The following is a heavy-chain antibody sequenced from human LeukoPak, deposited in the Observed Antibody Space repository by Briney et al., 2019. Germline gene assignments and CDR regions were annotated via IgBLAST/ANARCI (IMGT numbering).Heavy chain of an antibody. CDR1: GFTFSSNG. CDR2: ISGSGGST. Sequence: GGSLRLSCAASGFTFSSNGMSWGGQAPGKGREGVSAISGSGGSTHYADSVKGRFTISRDNSKNTLYLQMNSLRAEDTAVYYCARGGPSVVVTDYYFDYWGQGTLVTVSS. CDR3: ARGGPSVVVTDYYFDY. J-gene: IGHJ4*02. D-gene: IGHD2-21*02. V-gene: IGHV3-23*01.